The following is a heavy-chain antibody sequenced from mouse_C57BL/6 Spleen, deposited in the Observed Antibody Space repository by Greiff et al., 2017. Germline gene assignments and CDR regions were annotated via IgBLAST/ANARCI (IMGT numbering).Heavy chain of an antibody. Sequence: QVQLKQPGAELVRPGSSVKLSCKASGYTFTSYWMHWVKQRPIQGLEWIGNIDPSDSETHYNQKFKDKATLTVDKSSSTAYMQLSSLTSEDSAVYYCARSRIFDGYHGGYFDVWGTGTTVTVSS. CDR3: ARSRIFDGYHGGYFDV. CDR1: GYTFTSYW. J-gene: IGHJ1*03. D-gene: IGHD2-3*01. CDR2: IDPSDSET. V-gene: IGHV1-52*01.